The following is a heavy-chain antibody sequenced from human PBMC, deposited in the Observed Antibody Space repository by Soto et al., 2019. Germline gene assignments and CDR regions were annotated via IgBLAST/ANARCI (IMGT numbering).Heavy chain of an antibody. V-gene: IGHV3-48*02. CDR2: ISSSSNTI. CDR3: VRGGAFKIDY. Sequence: EVQLVESGGRLVQPGGSLRLSCAASGFILSSYSMNWARQAPGKGLGWVSYISSSSNTIYYADSVKGRFTISRDNAKNSLYLQMNSLRDEDTAVYYCVRGGAFKIDYWGQGTLVTVSS. J-gene: IGHJ4*02. CDR1: GFILSSYS. D-gene: IGHD3-16*01.